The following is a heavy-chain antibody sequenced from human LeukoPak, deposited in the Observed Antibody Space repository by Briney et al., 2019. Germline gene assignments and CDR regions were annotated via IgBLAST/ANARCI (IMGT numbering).Heavy chain of an antibody. J-gene: IGHJ4*02. CDR3: ARDHGGGVYCDFWSGYYSGGVGDFDY. D-gene: IGHD3-3*01. V-gene: IGHV3-21*01. CDR2: ISSSSSYI. Sequence: GGSLRLSCAASGFTFSSYSMNWVRQAPGKGLEWVSSISSSSSYIYYADSVKGRFTISRDNAKNSLYLQMNSLRAEDTAVYYCARDHGGGVYCDFWSGYYSGGVGDFDYWGQGTLVTVSS. CDR1: GFTFSSYS.